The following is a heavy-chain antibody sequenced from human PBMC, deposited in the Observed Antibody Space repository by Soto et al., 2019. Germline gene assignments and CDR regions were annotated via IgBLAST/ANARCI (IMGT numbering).Heavy chain of an antibody. CDR2: IIPIFGTA. CDR3: ARVGAYSGDYDYFDY. CDR1: GGTFSSYA. J-gene: IGHJ4*02. Sequence: QVQLVQSGAEVKKPGSSVKVSCKASGGTFSSYAISWVRQAPGQGLEWMGGIIPIFGTANYAQKFQGRVTITADESTSTAYMELGRLRSEDTAVYYCARVGAYSGDYDYFDYWGQGPLVTVSS. V-gene: IGHV1-69*12. D-gene: IGHD4-17*01.